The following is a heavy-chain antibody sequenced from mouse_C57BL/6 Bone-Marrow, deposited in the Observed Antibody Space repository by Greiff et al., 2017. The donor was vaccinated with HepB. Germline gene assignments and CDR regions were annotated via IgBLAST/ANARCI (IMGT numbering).Heavy chain of an antibody. CDR1: GYTFTSYR. V-gene: IGHV1-55*01. J-gene: IGHJ2*01. Sequence: VQLQQPGAELVKPGASVKMSCKASGYTFTSYRITWVKQRPGQGLEWIGDIYPGSGSTNYNEKFKSKATLTVDTSSSTAYMQLSSLTSEDSAVYYCARVWLRRGSYVDYWGQGTTLTVSS. CDR2: IYPGSGST. CDR3: ARVWLRRGSYVDY. D-gene: IGHD2-2*01.